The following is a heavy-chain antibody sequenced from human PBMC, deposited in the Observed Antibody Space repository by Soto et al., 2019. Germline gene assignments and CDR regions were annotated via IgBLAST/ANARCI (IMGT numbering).Heavy chain of an antibody. CDR1: GFTFSSYA. V-gene: IGHV3-30-3*01. CDR3: ARDRIRAAAGYFDY. D-gene: IGHD6-13*01. CDR2: ISYDGSNK. J-gene: IGHJ4*02. Sequence: QVQLVESGGGVVQPGRSLRLSCAASGFTFSSYAMHWVRQAPGKGLEWVAVISYDGSNKYYADSVKGRFTISRDNSKNTLYLQMNSLRAEDTAVYYRARDRIRAAAGYFDYWGQGTLVTVSS.